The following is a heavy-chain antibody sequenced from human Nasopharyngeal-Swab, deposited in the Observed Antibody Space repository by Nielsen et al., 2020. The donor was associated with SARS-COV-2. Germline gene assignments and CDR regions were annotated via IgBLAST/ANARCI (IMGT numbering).Heavy chain of an antibody. CDR3: ARAGSSWYNAFDI. CDR2: ISSSSSYT. D-gene: IGHD6-13*01. Sequence: GLEWVSYISSSSSYTNYADSVKGRFTISRDNAKNSLYLQMNSLRAEDTAVYYCARAGSSWYNAFDIWGQGTMVTVSS. J-gene: IGHJ3*02. V-gene: IGHV3-11*05.